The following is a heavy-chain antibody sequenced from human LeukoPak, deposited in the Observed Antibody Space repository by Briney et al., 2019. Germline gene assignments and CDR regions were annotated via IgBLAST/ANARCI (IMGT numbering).Heavy chain of an antibody. CDR3: ARVRIGQLWFKTWWSDP. CDR1: GGSISSYY. Sequence: SETLSLTCTVSGGSISSYYWSWIRQPPGKGLEWIGYIYYSGSTNYNPSLKSRVTISVDTSKNQFSLKLSSVTAADTAVYYCARVRIGQLWFKTWWSDPWGQGTLVTVSS. D-gene: IGHD5-18*01. J-gene: IGHJ5*02. V-gene: IGHV4-59*01. CDR2: IYYSGST.